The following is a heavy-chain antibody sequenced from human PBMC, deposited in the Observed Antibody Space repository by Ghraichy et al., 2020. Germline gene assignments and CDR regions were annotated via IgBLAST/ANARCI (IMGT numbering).Heavy chain of an antibody. V-gene: IGHV3-74*01. CDR2: IRSDGSNS. J-gene: IGHJ4*02. D-gene: IGHD3-22*01. CDR3: ARDRPAAFYYDSSGFDY. Sequence: GGSLRLSCAASGFTFSRYWMHWVRQAPGQGLVWVSHIRSDGSNSNYADSVMGRFTISRDNTKNTLYLQMNSLRAEDTAVYYCARDRPAAFYYDSSGFDYWGQGTLVTVSS. CDR1: GFTFSRYW.